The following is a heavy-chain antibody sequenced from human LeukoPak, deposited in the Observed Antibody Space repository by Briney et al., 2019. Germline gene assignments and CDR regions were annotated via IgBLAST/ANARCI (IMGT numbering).Heavy chain of an antibody. D-gene: IGHD5-24*01. CDR3: PTSLGRDGYTDDY. J-gene: IGHJ4*02. CDR2: IIPIFGTA. V-gene: IGHV1-69*05. Sequence: ASVKVSCKASGGTFSSYAISWVRQAPGQGLEWMGRIIPIFGTANYAQKFQGRVTITTDESTSTAYMELSSLRSEDTAVYYCPTSLGRDGYTDDYWGQGTLVTVSS. CDR1: GGTFSSYA.